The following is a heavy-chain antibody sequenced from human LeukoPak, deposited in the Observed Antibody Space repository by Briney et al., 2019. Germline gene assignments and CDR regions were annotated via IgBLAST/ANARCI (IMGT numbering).Heavy chain of an antibody. Sequence: VASVKVSCTASGYTFTSYYMHWVRQAPGQGLEWMGIVNPSGGSTSYAQKFQGRVTMTRDTSTSTVYMELSSLRSEDTAVYYCARSTAAAVQGHYQGLGYYFDYWGQGTLVTVSS. CDR3: ARSTAAAVQGHYQGLGYYFDY. V-gene: IGHV1-46*01. CDR2: VNPSGGST. D-gene: IGHD6-13*01. CDR1: GYTFTSYY. J-gene: IGHJ4*02.